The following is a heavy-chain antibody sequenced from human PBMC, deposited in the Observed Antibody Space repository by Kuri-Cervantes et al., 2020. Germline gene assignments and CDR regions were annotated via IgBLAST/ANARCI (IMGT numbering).Heavy chain of an antibody. D-gene: IGHD1-26*01. Sequence: GGSLRLSCAASGFTFSSYAMHWVRQAPGKGLGWVAVISYDGSNKYYADSVKGRFTISRDNSKNTLYLQMNSLRAEDTAVYYCARDMELLGLDYWGQGTLVTVSS. CDR1: GFTFSSYA. CDR2: ISYDGSNK. CDR3: ARDMELLGLDY. V-gene: IGHV3-30-3*01. J-gene: IGHJ4*02.